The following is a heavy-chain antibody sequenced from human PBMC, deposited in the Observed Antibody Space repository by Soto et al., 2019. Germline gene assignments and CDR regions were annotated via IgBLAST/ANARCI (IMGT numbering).Heavy chain of an antibody. CDR2: IYYSGST. J-gene: IGHJ4*02. D-gene: IGHD3-10*01. CDR3: ARETYGSGNFDY. V-gene: IGHV4-30-4*01. Sequence: SETLSLTCTVSGGSISSGDYYWSWIRQPPGKGLEWIGYIYYSGSTYYNPSLKSRITMSVDTSKNQFSLKLSSVTAADTAVYYCARETYGSGNFDYWGQGTLVTVSS. CDR1: GGSISSGDYY.